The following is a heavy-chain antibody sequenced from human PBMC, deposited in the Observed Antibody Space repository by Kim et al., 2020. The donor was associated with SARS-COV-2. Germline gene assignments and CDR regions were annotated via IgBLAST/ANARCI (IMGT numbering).Heavy chain of an antibody. D-gene: IGHD2-15*01. V-gene: IGHV3-7*03. CDR2: INQDGSQT. Sequence: GGSLRLSCAASGFTFGGNWMTWVRQAAGKGLEWVSCINQDGSQTYYVDSAKGRFTISRDNAKNTVYLQMNSLRGEDTAVYYCARGRGVDYWGKGTLVTVS. J-gene: IGHJ4*02. CDR3: ARGRGVDY. CDR1: GFTFGGNW.